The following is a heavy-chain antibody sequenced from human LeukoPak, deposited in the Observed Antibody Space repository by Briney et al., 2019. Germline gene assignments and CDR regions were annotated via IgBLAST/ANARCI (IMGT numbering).Heavy chain of an antibody. CDR2: INHSGST. Sequence: SETLSLTCAVYGGSFSGYYWSWIRQPPGKGLEWIGEINHSGSTNYNPSLKSRVTISVDTSKNQFSLKLSSVTAADTAVYYCARQRRLLWFGESYYFDYWGQGTLVTVSS. D-gene: IGHD3-10*01. CDR1: GGSFSGYY. CDR3: ARQRRLLWFGESYYFDY. V-gene: IGHV4-34*01. J-gene: IGHJ4*02.